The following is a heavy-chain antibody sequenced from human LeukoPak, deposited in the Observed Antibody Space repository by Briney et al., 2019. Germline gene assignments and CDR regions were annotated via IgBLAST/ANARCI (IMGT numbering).Heavy chain of an antibody. Sequence: GGSLRLSCAASGFTFSGSAMHWVRQASGKGLEWVGRITTKANSYATAYAASVKGRFTISRDDSKNTAYLQMNSLKTEDTAVYYCTRQGEQWLVRGEEWFDPWGQGTLVTVSS. CDR3: TRQGEQWLVRGEEWFDP. CDR1: GFTFSGSA. D-gene: IGHD6-19*01. V-gene: IGHV3-73*01. J-gene: IGHJ5*02. CDR2: ITTKANSYAT.